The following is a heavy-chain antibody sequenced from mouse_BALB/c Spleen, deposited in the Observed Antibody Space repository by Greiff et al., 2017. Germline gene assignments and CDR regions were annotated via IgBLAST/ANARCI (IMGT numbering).Heavy chain of an antibody. J-gene: IGHJ3*01. CDR3: ARDGSSYEDRSWFAY. Sequence: EVMLVESGGGLVQPGGSRKLSCAASGFTFSSFGMHWVRQAPEKGLEWVAYISSGSSTIYYADTVKGRFTISRDNPKNTLFLQMTSLRSEDTAMYYCARDGSSYEDRSWFAYWGQGTLVTVSA. V-gene: IGHV5-17*02. CDR2: ISSGSSTI. D-gene: IGHD1-1*01. CDR1: GFTFSSFG.